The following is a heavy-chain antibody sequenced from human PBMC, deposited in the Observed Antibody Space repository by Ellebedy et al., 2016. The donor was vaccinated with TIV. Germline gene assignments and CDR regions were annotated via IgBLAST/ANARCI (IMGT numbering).Heavy chain of an antibody. J-gene: IGHJ3*02. Sequence: GGSLRLSCKVSGFTFSNYWMHWVRQAPGKGLEWVANIKPDGSVTYYADSVEGRFTISRDNAKNSLYLQMSSLRAEDTAVYYCARDNTNPRSAFDIWGQGTMVTVSS. CDR1: GFTFSNYW. CDR3: ARDNTNPRSAFDI. CDR2: IKPDGSVT. V-gene: IGHV3-7*03.